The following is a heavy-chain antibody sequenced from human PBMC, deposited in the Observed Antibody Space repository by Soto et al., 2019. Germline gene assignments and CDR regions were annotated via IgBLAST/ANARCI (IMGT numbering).Heavy chain of an antibody. CDR2: IYYSGST. CDR3: ARQVLPPYYYYMDV. Sequence: SETLSLTCTVSGGSISSYYWSWIRQPPGKGLEWIGYIYYSGSTNYNPSLKSRVTISVDTSKNQFSLKLSSVTAADTAVYYCARQVLPPYYYYMDVWGKGTTVTV. V-gene: IGHV4-59*12. J-gene: IGHJ6*03. CDR1: GGSISSYY.